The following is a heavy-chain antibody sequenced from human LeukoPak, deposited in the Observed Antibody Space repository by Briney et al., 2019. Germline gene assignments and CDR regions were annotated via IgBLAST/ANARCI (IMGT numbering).Heavy chain of an antibody. J-gene: IGHJ6*02. D-gene: IGHD2-2*01. CDR3: AKDGVVVVATSVYYYYYGMDV. CDR1: GGTFSSYT. Sequence: SVKVSCKASGGTFSSYTISWVRQAPGQGLEWMGRIIPILNITDYAQNFQGRVTLTADKSTSTAYMELSTLRSEDTAVYYCAKDGVVVVATSVYYYYYGMDVWGQGTTVTVSS. V-gene: IGHV1-69*02. CDR2: IIPILNIT.